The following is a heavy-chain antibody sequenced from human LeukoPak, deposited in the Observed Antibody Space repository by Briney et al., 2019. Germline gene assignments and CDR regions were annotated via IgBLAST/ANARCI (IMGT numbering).Heavy chain of an antibody. V-gene: IGHV3-7*01. J-gene: IGHJ4*02. CDR3: ARDRGYSTFDY. CDR2: IKEDGSEI. D-gene: IGHD4-23*01. Sequence: QPGGSLRLSCAASAFTFSNYWMSWVRQAPGKGLEWVANIKEDGSEINYVDSVKGRFTISRDNAKSSLYLQMNSLRVDDTAVYYCARDRGYSTFDYWGQGTLVTVSS. CDR1: AFTFSNYW.